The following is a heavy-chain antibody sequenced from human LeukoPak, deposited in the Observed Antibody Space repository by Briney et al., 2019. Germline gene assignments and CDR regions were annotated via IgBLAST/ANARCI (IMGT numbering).Heavy chain of an antibody. CDR3: ARGLRRYAIAAGPH. V-gene: IGHV1-8*01. J-gene: IGHJ4*02. CDR2: MNPNSGNT. CDR1: GYTFTSYD. Sequence: ASVKVSCKASGYTFTSYDINWVRQATGQGLEWMGWMNPNSGNTGYAQKFQGRVTMTRNTSISTAYMELSSLRSEDTAVYYCARGLRRYAIAAGPHWGQGTLVTVSS. D-gene: IGHD6-13*01.